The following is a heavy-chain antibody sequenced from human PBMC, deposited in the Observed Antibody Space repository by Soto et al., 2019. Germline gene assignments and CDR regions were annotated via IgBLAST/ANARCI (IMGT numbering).Heavy chain of an antibody. V-gene: IGHV3-23*01. J-gene: IGHJ4*02. D-gene: IGHD3-10*01. CDR2: FRTGSDDGTT. Sequence: GGSLRLSCAASGFTFSSYSMSWVRQAPGKGLEWVSGFRTGSDDGTTYYADSVKGRFTISRDNSKNTLFLQMNSLRAEDTAIYYCAKKVNSGPGSQYFDYWGQGTLVTVSS. CDR3: AKKVNSGPGSQYFDY. CDR1: GFTFSSYS.